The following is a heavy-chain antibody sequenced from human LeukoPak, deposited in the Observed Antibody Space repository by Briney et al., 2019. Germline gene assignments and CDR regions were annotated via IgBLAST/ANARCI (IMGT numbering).Heavy chain of an antibody. CDR1: GFTFSSYD. Sequence: GGSLRLSCAASGFTFSSYDMNWVRQAPGKGLEWVSYISSSSSTILYADSVKGRFAISRDNAKNSLYLYMNSLRAEDTAVPYCVSGYYHDYWGQRTLVTVSS. CDR2: ISSSSSTI. D-gene: IGHD3-22*01. CDR3: VSGYYHDY. J-gene: IGHJ4*02. V-gene: IGHV3-48*01.